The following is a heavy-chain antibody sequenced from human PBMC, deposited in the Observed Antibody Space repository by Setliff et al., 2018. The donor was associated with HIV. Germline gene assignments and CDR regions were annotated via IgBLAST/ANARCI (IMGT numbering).Heavy chain of an antibody. CDR3: AMFSSSSG. V-gene: IGHV3-74*01. Sequence: GSLRLSCAASGFTVSNNYMSWVRQGPGEGLVWVSGINNDTTTTTYADSVKGRFSISRDNAKNTLYLQMNGLRGDDTAVYYCAMFSSSSGWGQGTQVTVSS. CDR1: GFTVSNNY. CDR2: INNDTTTT. D-gene: IGHD6-6*01. J-gene: IGHJ4*02.